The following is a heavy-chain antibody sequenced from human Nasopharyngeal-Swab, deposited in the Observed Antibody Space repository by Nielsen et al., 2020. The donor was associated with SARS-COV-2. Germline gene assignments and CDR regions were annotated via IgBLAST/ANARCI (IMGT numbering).Heavy chain of an antibody. Sequence: GGSLRLSCAASGFTFSDYYMSWIRQAPGKGLEWVSYISSSGSTIYYADSVKGRFTISRDNAKNSLYLQMNSLRAEDTAVYYCARDGPNTIFGVVTTNYYYYYYMDVWGKGTTVTVSS. V-gene: IGHV3-11*04. CDR3: ARDGPNTIFGVVTTNYYYYYYMDV. J-gene: IGHJ6*03. CDR2: ISSSGSTI. CDR1: GFTFSDYY. D-gene: IGHD3-3*01.